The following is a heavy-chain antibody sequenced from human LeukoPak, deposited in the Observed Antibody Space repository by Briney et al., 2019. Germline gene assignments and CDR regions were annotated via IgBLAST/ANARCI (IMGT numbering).Heavy chain of an antibody. V-gene: IGHV1-24*01. CDR3: ATGATEAGSSWYWYFDL. CDR2: FDPEDGET. Sequence: ASVKVSCKVSGYILTELSMHWVRQAPGKGLEWMGGFDPEDGETIYAQKFQGRVTMTEDTSTDTAYMELSSLRSEDTAVYYCATGATEAGSSWYWYFDLWGRGTLGTVSS. D-gene: IGHD6-13*01. CDR1: GYILTELS. J-gene: IGHJ2*01.